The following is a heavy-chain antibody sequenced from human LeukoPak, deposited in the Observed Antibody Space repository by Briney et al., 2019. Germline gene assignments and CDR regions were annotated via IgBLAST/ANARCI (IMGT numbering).Heavy chain of an antibody. CDR3: AKSIGAVGDF. Sequence: GGSLRLSCAASGFTFSSSGMHWVRQAPGKGLEWVAILSFDGCKKYYADSVKGRFTISRDNSESTLFLQMNSLRAEDTAVYFCAKSIGAVGDFWGQGTLVTVSA. CDR1: GFTFSSSG. V-gene: IGHV3-30*18. J-gene: IGHJ4*02. CDR2: LSFDGCKK. D-gene: IGHD6-13*01.